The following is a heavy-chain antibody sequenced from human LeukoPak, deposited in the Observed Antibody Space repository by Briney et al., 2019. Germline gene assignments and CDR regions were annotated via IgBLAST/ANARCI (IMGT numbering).Heavy chain of an antibody. J-gene: IGHJ3*02. Sequence: PGRSLRLSCAASGFTFDDYAMHWVRQAPGKGLEWVSGISWNGGSIGYADSVKGRFTISRDNAKNSLYLQMNSLRAEDTALYYCAKVIVSDDAFDIWGQGTMVTVSS. CDR3: AKVIVSDDAFDI. D-gene: IGHD2-2*01. V-gene: IGHV3-9*01. CDR2: ISWNGGSI. CDR1: GFTFDDYA.